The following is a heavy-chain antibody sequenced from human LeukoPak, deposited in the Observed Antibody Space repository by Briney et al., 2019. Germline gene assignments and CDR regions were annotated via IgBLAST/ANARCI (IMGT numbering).Heavy chain of an antibody. Sequence: GGSLRLSCAASGFTFSSYGMHWVRQAPGKGLEWVAVISYDGSNKYYADSVKGRFTISRDNSKNTPYLQMNSLRAEDTAVYYCAKDHKSGYFDYWGQGTLVTVSS. V-gene: IGHV3-30*18. CDR1: GFTFSSYG. CDR3: AKDHKSGYFDY. J-gene: IGHJ4*02. CDR2: ISYDGSNK. D-gene: IGHD3-10*01.